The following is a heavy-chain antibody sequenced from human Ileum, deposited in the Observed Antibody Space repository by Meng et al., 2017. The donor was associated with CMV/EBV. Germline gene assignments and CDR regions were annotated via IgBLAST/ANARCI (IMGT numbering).Heavy chain of an antibody. V-gene: IGHV3-74*01. CDR3: AKVGPPGSSDYFYYGMDV. CDR2: INTDGSST. J-gene: IGHJ6*02. D-gene: IGHD3-10*01. Sequence: GESLKISCAASGFTFSSYWMHWVRQAPGKGLVWVSRINTDGSSTSYVDSVKGRFTISRDNAKNTLYLQMNSLRAEDTAVYYCAKVGPPGSSDYFYYGMDVWGQGTTVTVSS. CDR1: GFTFSSYW.